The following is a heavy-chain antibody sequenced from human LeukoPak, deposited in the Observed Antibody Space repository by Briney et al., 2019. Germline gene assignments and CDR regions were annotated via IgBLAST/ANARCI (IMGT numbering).Heavy chain of an antibody. CDR1: GGTFSSYA. V-gene: IGHV1-69*04. D-gene: IGHD6-13*01. Sequence: SVKVSCKASGGTFSSYAISWVRQAPGQGLEWMGRIIPILGIANYAQRFQGRVTITADKSTSTAYMELSGLRSEDTAVYYCARGGERYSIAAAPGSYFDYWGQGTLVTVSS. CDR3: ARGGERYSIAAAPGSYFDY. CDR2: IIPILGIA. J-gene: IGHJ4*02.